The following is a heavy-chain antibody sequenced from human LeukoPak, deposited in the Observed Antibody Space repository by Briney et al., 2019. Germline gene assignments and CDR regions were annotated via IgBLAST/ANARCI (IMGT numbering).Heavy chain of an antibody. CDR1: RFSFSSYE. V-gene: IGHV3-48*03. CDR3: ARGNAMGGSGVDAFDI. J-gene: IGHJ3*02. D-gene: IGHD3-10*01. Sequence: GGSLRLSCAASRFSFSSYEMNWVRQAPGRGLEWVSSISSSGSTIYYADSVKGRFTISRDNAKNTLYLQMNSLRAEDTAVYYCARGNAMGGSGVDAFDIWGQGTMVTVSS. CDR2: ISSSGSTI.